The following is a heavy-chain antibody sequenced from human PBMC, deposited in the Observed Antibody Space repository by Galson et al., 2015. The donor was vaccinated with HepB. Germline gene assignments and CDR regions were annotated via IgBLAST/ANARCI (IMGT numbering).Heavy chain of an antibody. D-gene: IGHD1-14*01. Sequence: SVKVSCKASRFTFTSSAVQWVRQARGQRLEWIGWIVVATGNTNYAQRFHDRVTITRDTSASTAYRELSSLTSEDTAVYFCAADYGSAGWYYFDYWGQGTLVTVSS. J-gene: IGHJ4*02. CDR3: AADYGSAGWYYFDY. CDR1: RFTFTSSA. V-gene: IGHV1-58*01. CDR2: IVVATGNT.